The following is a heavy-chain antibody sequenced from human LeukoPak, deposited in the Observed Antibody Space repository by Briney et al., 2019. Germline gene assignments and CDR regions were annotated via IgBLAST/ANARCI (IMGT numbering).Heavy chain of an antibody. J-gene: IGHJ3*02. Sequence: GGSLRLSCAASGFIFSRYGMSWVRQAPGKGLEWVSAISGSGGTTYYADSVKGRFTISRDNSKNTLYLQMNSLRAEDTAVYYCAKGVLVTAFDIWGQGTMVTVSS. CDR1: GFIFSRYG. CDR2: ISGSGGTT. CDR3: AKGVLVTAFDI. V-gene: IGHV3-23*01. D-gene: IGHD2-8*02.